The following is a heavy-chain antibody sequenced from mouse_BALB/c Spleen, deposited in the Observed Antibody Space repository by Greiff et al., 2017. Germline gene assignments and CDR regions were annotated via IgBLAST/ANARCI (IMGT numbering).Heavy chain of an antibody. CDR2: ISNLAYSI. D-gene: IGHD2-3*01. Sequence: EVKVVESGGGLVQPGGSRKLSCAASGFTFSDYGMAWVRQAPGKGPEWVAFISNLAYSIYYADTVTGRFTISRENAKNTLYLEMSSLRSEDTAMYYCARRPKFGYDGYYAMDYWGQGTSVTVSS. CDR1: GFTFSDYG. J-gene: IGHJ4*01. V-gene: IGHV5-15*02. CDR3: ARRPKFGYDGYYAMDY.